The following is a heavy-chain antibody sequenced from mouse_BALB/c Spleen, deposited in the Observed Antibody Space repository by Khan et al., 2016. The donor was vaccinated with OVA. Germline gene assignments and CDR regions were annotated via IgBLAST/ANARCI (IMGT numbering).Heavy chain of an antibody. CDR1: GYSITSDYA. J-gene: IGHJ2*01. CDR3: ERICGGDFEY. Sequence: EVQLVESGPGLVKPSQSLSLTCTVTGYSITSDYAWNWIRQFPGNKLEWLGFISYSGNTNYNPSLKSRISITRDTSKNQFFLQLNSVTTEDTATYYCERICGGDFEYWGQGTTLTVSS. CDR2: ISYSGNT. V-gene: IGHV3-2*02.